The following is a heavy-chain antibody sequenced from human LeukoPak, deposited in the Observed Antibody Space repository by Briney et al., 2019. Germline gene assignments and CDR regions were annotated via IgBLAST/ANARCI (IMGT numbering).Heavy chain of an antibody. V-gene: IGHV1-2*04. CDR3: ARDLGYCTNGVCHTRFDY. D-gene: IGHD2-8*01. J-gene: IGHJ4*02. Sequence: ASVKVSCKASGYTFTGYYIHWVRQAPGQGLEWMGWINPNSGGTNYAQKFQGWVTMTRDTSISTAYMELSRLRSDDTAVYYCARDLGYCTNGVCHTRFDYWGQGTLVAVSS. CDR1: GYTFTGYY. CDR2: INPNSGGT.